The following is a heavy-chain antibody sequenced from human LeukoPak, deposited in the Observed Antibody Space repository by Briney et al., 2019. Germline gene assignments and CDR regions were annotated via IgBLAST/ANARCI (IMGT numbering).Heavy chain of an antibody. CDR1: GFTFSDYY. CDR2: ISSSGSTI. CDR3: ARRRYNWNAIDY. V-gene: IGHV3-11*01. J-gene: IGHJ4*02. D-gene: IGHD1-20*01. Sequence: MPGGSLRLSCAASGFTFSDYYMSWIRQAPGKGLEWVSYISSSGSTIYYADSVKGRFTISRDNAKNSLYLQMNSLRAEDTAVYFCARRRYNWNAIDYWGQGTLVTVSS.